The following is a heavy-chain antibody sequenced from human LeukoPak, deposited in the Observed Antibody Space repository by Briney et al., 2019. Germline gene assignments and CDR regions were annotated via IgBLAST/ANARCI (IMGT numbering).Heavy chain of an antibody. Sequence: PSETLSLTCTVSGCSISSYYWSWIRQPPGKGLEWIGYIYYSGSTNYNPSLKSRVTISVDTSKNQFSLKLSSVTAADTAVYYCARYDYYYGMDVWGQGTTVTVSS. CDR3: ARYDYYYGMDV. CDR2: IYYSGST. V-gene: IGHV4-59*01. CDR1: GCSISSYY. J-gene: IGHJ6*02.